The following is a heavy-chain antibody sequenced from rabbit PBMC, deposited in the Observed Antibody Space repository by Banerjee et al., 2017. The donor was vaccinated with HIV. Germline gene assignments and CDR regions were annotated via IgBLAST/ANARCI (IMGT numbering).Heavy chain of an antibody. CDR2: IYPDYGST. Sequence: QEQLVESGGGLVTLGGSLKLSCKASGIDFSSYGISWVRQAPGKGLEWIAYIYPDYGSTDYASWVNGRFTISLDNAQNTVFLQMTSLTAADTATYFCARGVGYDDYGDWGYYFNLWGQGTLVTVS. V-gene: IGHV1S47*01. D-gene: IGHD2-1*01. J-gene: IGHJ4*01. CDR1: GIDFSSYG. CDR3: ARGVGYDDYGDWGYYFNL.